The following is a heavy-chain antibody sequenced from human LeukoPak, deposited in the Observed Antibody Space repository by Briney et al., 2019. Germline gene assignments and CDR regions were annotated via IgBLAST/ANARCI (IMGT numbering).Heavy chain of an antibody. CDR2: ISYDGSNK. CDR3: ARDMVKAAAGNS. Sequence: GRSLRLSCAASGFTFSSYAMHWVRQAPGKGLEGVAVISYDGSNKYYADSVKGRFTISRDNSKNTLYLQMNSLRAEDTAVYYCARDMVKAAAGNSWGQGTLVTVSS. J-gene: IGHJ5*02. V-gene: IGHV3-30-3*01. CDR1: GFTFSSYA. D-gene: IGHD6-13*01.